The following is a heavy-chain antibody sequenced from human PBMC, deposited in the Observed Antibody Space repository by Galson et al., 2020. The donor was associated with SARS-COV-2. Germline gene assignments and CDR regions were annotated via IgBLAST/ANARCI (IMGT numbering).Heavy chain of an antibody. CDR1: GGTFSSYA. CDR3: AQWFGEDEFDY. CDR2: IIPIFGTA. V-gene: IGHV1-69*13. J-gene: IGHJ4*02. D-gene: IGHD3-10*01. Sequence: SVKVSCKASGGTFSSYAISWVRQAPGQGLEWMGGIIPIFGTANYAQKFQVRVTITADESTSTAYMELSSLRSEDTAVYYCAQWFGEDEFDYWGQGTLVTVSS.